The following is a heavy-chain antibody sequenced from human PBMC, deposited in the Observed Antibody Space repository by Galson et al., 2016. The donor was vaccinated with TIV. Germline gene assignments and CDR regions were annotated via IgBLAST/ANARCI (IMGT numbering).Heavy chain of an antibody. J-gene: IGHJ4*02. CDR1: GYIFANFG. CDR2: IAAYSSNM. D-gene: IGHD3-10*02. Sequence: SVKVSCKASGYIFANFGISWLRQAPGQGPEWMGWIAAYSSNMNYAQNLQGRLTVTTDTSTSTAYLELQSLTSDDTDLYSCARAPRHTYVRFDYRGQGTLVTVAA. V-gene: IGHV1-18*01. CDR3: ARAPRHTYVRFDY.